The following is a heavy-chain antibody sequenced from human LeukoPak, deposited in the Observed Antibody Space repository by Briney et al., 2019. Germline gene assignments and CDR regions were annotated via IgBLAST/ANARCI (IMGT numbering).Heavy chain of an antibody. CDR3: AKSGRLGGISLSHSLDS. Sequence: GASVKVSCKASGYTFTDYYIQRVRQAPGQGLEWMGWANPKSGATQYAQKFEGRVTMTRDTSISTAYMELSSLTSGDTAVYYCAKSGRLGGISLSHSLDSWGQGSLVTVSS. CDR1: GYTFTDYY. CDR2: ANPKSGAT. D-gene: IGHD3-16*02. J-gene: IGHJ4*02. V-gene: IGHV1-2*02.